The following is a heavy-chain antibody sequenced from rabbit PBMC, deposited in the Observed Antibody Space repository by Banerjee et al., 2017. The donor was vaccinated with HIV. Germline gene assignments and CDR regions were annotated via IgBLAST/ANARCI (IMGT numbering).Heavy chain of an antibody. Sequence: QEQLVESGGGLVQPEGSLTLTCKASGFTISSSYYMCWVRQAPGKGLEGIACIYTIIAGTRYANWVNGRFTISRSTSLNTVTLQMTSLTVADTATYFCARDPYAGTTYYFDLWGPGTLVTVS. CDR1: GFTISSSYY. J-gene: IGHJ4*01. D-gene: IGHD4-2*01. V-gene: IGHV1S43*01. CDR2: IYTIIAGT. CDR3: ARDPYAGTTYYFDL.